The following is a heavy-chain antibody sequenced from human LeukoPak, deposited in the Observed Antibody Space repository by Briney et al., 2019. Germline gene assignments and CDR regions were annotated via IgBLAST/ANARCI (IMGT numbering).Heavy chain of an antibody. J-gene: IGHJ4*02. Sequence: GGSLRLSCAASGFTFSNYAVHWVRQAPGKGLEWVSLISSGGTYEYYADSVKGRFTISRDNSKNTLYLQLNSLRAEDTAVYYCARDSTYYYDSGSSGPHYFDNWGQGTLVTVSS. CDR1: GFTFSNYA. V-gene: IGHV3-30*01. CDR2: ISSGGTYE. D-gene: IGHD3-10*01. CDR3: ARDSTYYYDSGSSGPHYFDN.